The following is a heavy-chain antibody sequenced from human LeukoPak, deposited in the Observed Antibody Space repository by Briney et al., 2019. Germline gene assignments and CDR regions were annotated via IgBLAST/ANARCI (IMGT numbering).Heavy chain of an antibody. CDR2: IKQDGSEK. CDR1: GFTFSSYW. Sequence: PGGSLRFSGAASGFTFSSYWMSWVRQAPGKGLEWVANIKQDGSEKYYVDSVKGRFTISRDNAKNSLYLQMNSLRAEDTAVYYCAREGGPYYDFWSGYSKAFDIWGQGTMVTVSS. D-gene: IGHD3-3*01. J-gene: IGHJ3*02. V-gene: IGHV3-7*01. CDR3: AREGGPYYDFWSGYSKAFDI.